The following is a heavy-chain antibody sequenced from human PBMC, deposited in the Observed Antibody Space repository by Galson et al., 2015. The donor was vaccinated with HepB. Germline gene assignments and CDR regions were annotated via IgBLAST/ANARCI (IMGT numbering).Heavy chain of an antibody. CDR3: ARDPDDTEGYYMTFEY. CDR2: ISHDGKHQ. CDR1: GFKFTDFA. J-gene: IGHJ4*02. V-gene: IGHV3-30*03. D-gene: IGHD1-26*01. Sequence: SLRLSCAPSGFKFTDFAMRWVRQAPGKGLEWVAIISHDGKHQYYADSVRDRFTISRDVSKNTLYLQMNSLRTDDTAIYYCARDPDDTEGYYMTFEYWGQGSLVTVSS.